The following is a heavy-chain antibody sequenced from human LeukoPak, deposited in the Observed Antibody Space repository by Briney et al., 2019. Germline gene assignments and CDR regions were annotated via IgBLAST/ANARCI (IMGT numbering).Heavy chain of an antibody. Sequence: GGSLRLSCAASGFTFSSYSMNWVRQAPGKGLEWVSSISSGSSYIYYADSVKGRFTISRDNAKNSLYLQMNSLRAEDTAVYYCARDSYGEPGYFDYWGQGTLVTVSS. V-gene: IGHV3-21*01. D-gene: IGHD5-18*01. CDR1: GFTFSSYS. J-gene: IGHJ4*02. CDR2: ISSGSSYI. CDR3: ARDSYGEPGYFDY.